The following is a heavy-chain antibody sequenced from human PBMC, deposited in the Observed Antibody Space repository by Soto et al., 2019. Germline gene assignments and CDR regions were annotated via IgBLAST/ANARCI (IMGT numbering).Heavy chain of an antibody. CDR2: IWYDGSNK. V-gene: IGHV3-33*01. D-gene: IGHD1-26*01. CDR1: GFTFSAFG. Sequence: PGGSLRLSCAASGFTFSAFGMHWVRQAPGMGLEWVAVIWYDGSNKYYADSMKGRSTISRDNSKNTIYLQMNSLRAEDTAIYYCARGSVRNYYYGMDVWGQGTTVTVSS. CDR3: ARGSVRNYYYGMDV. J-gene: IGHJ6*02.